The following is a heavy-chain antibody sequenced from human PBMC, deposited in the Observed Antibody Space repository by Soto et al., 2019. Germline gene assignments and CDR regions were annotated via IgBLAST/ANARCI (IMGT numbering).Heavy chain of an antibody. CDR2: VSASGLNT. CDR3: AKDRPRRTSGYVFDY. V-gene: IGHV3-23*01. CDR1: GFTFSTYA. Sequence: EVQLLESGGKLVQPGGSLTLSCAASGFTFSTYAMAWVRQAPGKGLEWVSGVSASGLNTDYADPVKGRFYISRDNSKNTVSLHMNSLRAEDTALYYGAKDRPRRTSGYVFDYWGQGTTVTVSS. J-gene: IGHJ4*02. D-gene: IGHD5-18*01.